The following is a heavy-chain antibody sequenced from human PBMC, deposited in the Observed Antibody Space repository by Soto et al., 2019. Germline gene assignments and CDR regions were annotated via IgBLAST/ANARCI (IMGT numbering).Heavy chain of an antibody. CDR1: GFTFSSYS. CDR3: AGYCSGGSCEKTEDIDY. J-gene: IGHJ4*02. V-gene: IGHV3-48*01. Sequence: GGSLRLSCAASGFTFSSYSMNWVRQAPGKGLEWVSYISSSSSTIYYADSVKGRVTISRDNAKNSLYLKMNSLRAEDTAVYYCAGYCSGGSCEKTEDIDYWGQGTLVTVSS. CDR2: ISSSSSTI. D-gene: IGHD2-15*01.